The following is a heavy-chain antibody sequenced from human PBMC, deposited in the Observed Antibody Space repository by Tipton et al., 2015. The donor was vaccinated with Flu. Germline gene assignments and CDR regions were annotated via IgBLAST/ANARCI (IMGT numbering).Heavy chain of an antibody. CDR3: ARNLGGGALDI. CDR1: GGSISTSNYY. Sequence: TLSLTCTVSGGSISTSNYYWDWIRQPPGKGLEWIGNIYYSGTTSYNPSLQSRVTISIYTSNNQFSLKLSSVTAADTAVYYCARNLGGGALDIWGQGTMVTVSS. J-gene: IGHJ3*02. CDR2: IYYSGTT. V-gene: IGHV4-39*07. D-gene: IGHD3-10*01.